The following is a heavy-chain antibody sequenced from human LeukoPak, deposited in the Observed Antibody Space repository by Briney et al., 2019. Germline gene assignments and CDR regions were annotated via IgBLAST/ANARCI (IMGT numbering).Heavy chain of an antibody. J-gene: IGHJ4*02. CDR2: ITSSGRYI. Sequence: GGSLRLSCAASGFTFSSYSMNWVRQAPGKGLEWVSSITSSGRYIYYADSVKGRFTISRDNSENSLYLQMNSLRVEDTAVYYCARGGSFSSLYGISWDYWGQGALVTVSS. V-gene: IGHV3-21*01. CDR1: GFTFSSYS. CDR3: ARGGSFSSLYGISWDY. D-gene: IGHD2-15*01.